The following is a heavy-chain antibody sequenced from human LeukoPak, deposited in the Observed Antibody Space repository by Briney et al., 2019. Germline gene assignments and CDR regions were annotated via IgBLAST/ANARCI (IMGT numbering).Heavy chain of an antibody. Sequence: GGSLRLSCAASGFTVSGNYMTRVRQAPGKGLEWVSIIYSGGSTYYADSVKGRFTISRDNSKNTVYLQMNSLRAEDTAVYYCASRSVAGTKTPFDYWGQGTLVTVSS. J-gene: IGHJ4*02. CDR1: GFTVSGNY. CDR2: IYSGGST. CDR3: ASRSVAGTKTPFDY. D-gene: IGHD6-19*01. V-gene: IGHV3-53*01.